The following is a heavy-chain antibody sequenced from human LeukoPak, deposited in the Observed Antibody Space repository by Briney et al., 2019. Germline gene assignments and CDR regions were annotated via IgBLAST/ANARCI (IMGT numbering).Heavy chain of an antibody. V-gene: IGHV1-3*01. D-gene: IGHD3-10*01. CDR1: GYTFTSYA. CDR3: ARSWGVATSFDY. Sequence: ASVEVSCKASGYTFTSYAMHWVRQAPGQRLEWMGWITAGNGNTKYSQKFQGRVTVTRDTSASIAYMELSSLRSEDTAVYYCARSWGVATSFDYWGQGTLVTVSS. CDR2: ITAGNGNT. J-gene: IGHJ4*02.